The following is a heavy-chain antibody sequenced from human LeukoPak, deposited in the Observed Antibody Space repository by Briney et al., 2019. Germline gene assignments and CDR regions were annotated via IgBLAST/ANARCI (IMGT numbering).Heavy chain of an antibody. CDR1: GYTFTSYG. D-gene: IGHD2-15*01. Sequence: ASVKVSXKASGYTFTSYGISWVRQAPGQGLEWMGWISAYNGNTNYAQKLQGRVTMTTDTSTSTAYMELRSLRSDDTAVYYCARVLLGLLLYGSYYMDVWGKGTTVTVSS. V-gene: IGHV1-18*04. CDR2: ISAYNGNT. CDR3: ARVLLGLLLYGSYYMDV. J-gene: IGHJ6*03.